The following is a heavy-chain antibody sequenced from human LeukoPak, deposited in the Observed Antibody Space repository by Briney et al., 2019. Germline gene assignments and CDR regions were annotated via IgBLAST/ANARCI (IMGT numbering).Heavy chain of an antibody. V-gene: IGHV5-51*01. CDR2: IYPGDSDT. CDR3: ARPRDGYNSDAFDI. Sequence: GESLKISCEASGYSFTTYWIGWVRQMPGKGLEWMGIIYPGDSDTRYSPSFQGQVTISVDKAISTAYLQWSSLKASDTAMYYCARPRDGYNSDAFDIWGQGTMVTVSS. J-gene: IGHJ3*02. D-gene: IGHD5-24*01. CDR1: GYSFTTYW.